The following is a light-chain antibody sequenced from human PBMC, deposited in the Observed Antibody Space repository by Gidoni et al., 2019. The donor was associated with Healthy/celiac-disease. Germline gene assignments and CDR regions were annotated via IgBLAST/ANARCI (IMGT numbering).Light chain of an antibody. Sequence: EIVMTQSPATLSVSPGERATLSCRASQSVSSNLAWYQQKPGQAPRLLIYGASTRAIGIPARFSGSGSGTEFTLTISSLQSEDFAVYYCQQYNNWPLYTFDQGTKLEIK. CDR2: GAS. V-gene: IGKV3-15*01. J-gene: IGKJ2*01. CDR3: QQYNNWPLYT. CDR1: QSVSSN.